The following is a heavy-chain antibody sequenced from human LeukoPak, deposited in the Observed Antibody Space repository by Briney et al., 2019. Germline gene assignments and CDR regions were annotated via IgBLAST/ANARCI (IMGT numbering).Heavy chain of an antibody. CDR2: IYYSGST. V-gene: IGHV4-59*08. Sequence: SETLSLTCTVSGGSISSGYWSWIRQPPVKGLEWIGYIYYSGSTNYNPSLKTRVTISVDTSKNQFSLKLSSVTAAYTAVYYCARHSRYSGSYYPFDYWGQGTLVTVSS. CDR1: GGSISSGY. J-gene: IGHJ4*02. CDR3: ARHSRYSGSYYPFDY. D-gene: IGHD1-26*01.